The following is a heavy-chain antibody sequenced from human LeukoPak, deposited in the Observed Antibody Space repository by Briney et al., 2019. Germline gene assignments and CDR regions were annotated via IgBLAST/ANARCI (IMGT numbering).Heavy chain of an antibody. CDR2: ISSSSGYI. CDR3: ARDRGDGYNDFDY. Sequence: GGSLRLSCAASGFTFSSYRMNWVRQAPGKGLEWVSSISSSSGYIYYADSVKGRFTISRDNAKNSLYLQMNSLRAEDTAEYYCARDRGDGYNDFDYWGQGTLVTVSS. J-gene: IGHJ4*02. D-gene: IGHD5-24*01. CDR1: GFTFSSYR. V-gene: IGHV3-21*01.